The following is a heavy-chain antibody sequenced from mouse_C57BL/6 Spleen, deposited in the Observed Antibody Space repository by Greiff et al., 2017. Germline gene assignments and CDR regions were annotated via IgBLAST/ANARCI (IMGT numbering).Heavy chain of an antibody. CDR1: GFNIKNTY. Sequence: VTLKESVAELVRPGASVKLSCTASGFNIKNTYMHWVKQRPEQGLEWIGRIDPANGNTKYAPKFQGKATITADTSSNTAYLQLSSLTSEDTAIYYCARGLYYALYYFDYWGQGTTLTVSS. D-gene: IGHD2-1*01. V-gene: IGHV14-3*01. CDR3: ARGLYYALYYFDY. CDR2: IDPANGNT. J-gene: IGHJ2*01.